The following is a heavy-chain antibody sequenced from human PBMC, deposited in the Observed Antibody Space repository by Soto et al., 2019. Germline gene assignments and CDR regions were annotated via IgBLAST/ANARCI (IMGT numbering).Heavy chain of an antibody. J-gene: IGHJ4*02. CDR3: ARDKGQQLLKGFDY. D-gene: IGHD6-13*01. CDR2: ISSRSSYI. V-gene: IGHV3-21*01. Sequence: PGGSLRLSCAASGFTFSSYTINWVRQAPGKGLVWVSSISSRSSYIYYADSVRGRFTISRDNAKNSLFLQMNNLRAEDTAVYYCARDKGQQLLKGFDYWGQGTLGTVSS. CDR1: GFTFSSYT.